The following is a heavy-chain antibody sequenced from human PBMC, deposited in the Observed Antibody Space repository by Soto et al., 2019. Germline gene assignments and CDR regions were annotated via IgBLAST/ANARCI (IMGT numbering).Heavy chain of an antibody. J-gene: IGHJ4*02. CDR2: MYDSGIS. CDR3: ARESNDGYKVDY. CDR1: GGNISSSSYY. V-gene: IGHV4-61*05. D-gene: IGHD5-12*01. Sequence: PSETLSLTCTVSGGNISSSSYYWGWIRQPPGKGLEWIGYMYDSGISNYNPSLKSRVTFSVDTSMNQFSLKLDSVTAADTAVYYCARESNDGYKVDYWGQGTLVTVSS.